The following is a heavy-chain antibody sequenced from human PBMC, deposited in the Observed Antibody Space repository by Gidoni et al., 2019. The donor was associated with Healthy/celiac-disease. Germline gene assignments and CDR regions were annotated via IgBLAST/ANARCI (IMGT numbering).Heavy chain of an antibody. CDR2: ISSSSSYI. CDR3: ARDPGYCSSTSCYRWFDP. CDR1: GFPFSSYS. J-gene: IGHJ5*02. V-gene: IGHV3-21*01. Sequence: EVQLVESGGGLVKPGGSLRLSCAASGFPFSSYSMNWVRQAPGKGLEWVSSISSSSSYIYYADSVKGRFTISRDNAKNSLYLQMNSLRAEDTAVYYCARDPGYCSSTSCYRWFDPWGQGTLVTVSS. D-gene: IGHD2-2*01.